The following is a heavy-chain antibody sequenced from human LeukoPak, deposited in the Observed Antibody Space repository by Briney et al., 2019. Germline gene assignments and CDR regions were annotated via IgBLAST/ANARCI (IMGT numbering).Heavy chain of an antibody. Sequence: GGSLRLSCAASGFTFTSYEMNWVRQAPGKGLEWISYISSSATTIHYADSVKGRFIISRDNAKKSVCLQMNSLRVEDTAVYYCARGGISFAYWGQGTLVTVSS. V-gene: IGHV3-48*03. CDR3: ARGGISFAY. CDR1: GFTFTSYE. CDR2: ISSSATTI. J-gene: IGHJ4*02.